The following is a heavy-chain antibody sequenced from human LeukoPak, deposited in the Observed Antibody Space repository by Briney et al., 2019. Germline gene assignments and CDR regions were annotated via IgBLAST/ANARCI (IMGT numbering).Heavy chain of an antibody. V-gene: IGHV3-23*01. CDR3: ARGGSYLSAFDI. D-gene: IGHD1-26*01. Sequence: GGSLRLSCAASGFTFSSYEMNWVRQAPGKGLEWVSYISSSGGSTCYADSVKGRFTISRDNSKNTLYLQMNSLRAEDTAVYYCARGGSYLSAFDIWGQGTMVTVSS. J-gene: IGHJ3*02. CDR1: GFTFSSYE. CDR2: ISSSGGST.